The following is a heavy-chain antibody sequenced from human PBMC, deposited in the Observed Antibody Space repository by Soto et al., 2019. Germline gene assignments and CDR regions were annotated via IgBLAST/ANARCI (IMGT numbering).Heavy chain of an antibody. D-gene: IGHD6-19*01. CDR3: AKAPRAVAGSPYFDY. Sequence: EVQLLESGGGLVQPGGSLRLSCAASGFTFSSYAMSWVRQAPGKGLEWVSGISGSGGSTNYPDSVKGRFTISRDNSKNTLYLQMSSLRAEDTALYYCAKAPRAVAGSPYFDYWGQGTLVTVSS. CDR1: GFTFSSYA. CDR2: ISGSGGST. J-gene: IGHJ4*02. V-gene: IGHV3-23*01.